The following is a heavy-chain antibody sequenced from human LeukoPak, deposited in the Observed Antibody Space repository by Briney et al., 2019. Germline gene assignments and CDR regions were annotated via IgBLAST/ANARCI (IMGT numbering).Heavy chain of an antibody. V-gene: IGHV1-18*01. CDR1: GYTFTSYG. CDR3: ARDRIVTTLYYYHGMDV. J-gene: IGHJ6*02. D-gene: IGHD4-11*01. Sequence: ASVKVSCKASGYTFTSYGISWVRQAPGQGLEWMGWISAYNGNTNYAQKLQGRVTMTTDTSTSTAYMELRSLRSDDTAVYYCARDRIVTTLYYYHGMDVWGQGTTVTVSS. CDR2: ISAYNGNT.